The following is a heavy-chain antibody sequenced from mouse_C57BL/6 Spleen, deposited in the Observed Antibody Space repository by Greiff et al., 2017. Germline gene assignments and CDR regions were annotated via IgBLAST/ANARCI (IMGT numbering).Heavy chain of an antibody. V-gene: IGHV1-22*01. D-gene: IGHD2-4*01. J-gene: IGHJ2*01. CDR3: ASGGLRRGFDY. CDR2: INPNNGGT. Sequence: EVQLQQSGPELVKPGASVKMSCKASGYTFTDYNMHWVKQSHGKSLEWIGYINPNNGGTSYKQKFKGKATLTVNKSSSAAYMELRSLTSEDSAVYCGASGGLRRGFDYWGQGTTLTVSS. CDR1: GYTFTDYN.